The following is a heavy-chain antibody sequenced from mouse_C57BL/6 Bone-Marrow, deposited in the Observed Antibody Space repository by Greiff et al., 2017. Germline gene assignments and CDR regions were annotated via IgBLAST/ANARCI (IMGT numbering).Heavy chain of an antibody. J-gene: IGHJ2*01. Sequence: EVQLQQSGPELVKPGASVKISCKASGYSFTGYYMNWVKQSPEKSLEWIGEINPSTGGTTYNQKFKAKATLTVDKSSSTAYMQLKSLTSEDSAVYYSARFWDYFDYWGQGTTLTVSS. CDR1: GYSFTGYY. V-gene: IGHV1-42*01. D-gene: IGHD4-1*01. CDR2: INPSTGGT. CDR3: ARFWDYFDY.